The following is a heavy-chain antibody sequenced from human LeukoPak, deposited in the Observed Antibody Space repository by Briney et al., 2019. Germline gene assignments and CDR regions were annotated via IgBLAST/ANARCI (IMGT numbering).Heavy chain of an antibody. V-gene: IGHV3-30-3*01. CDR3: ANQDCSSTSCWYMDV. J-gene: IGHJ6*03. CDR1: GFTFSSYA. Sequence: GGSLRLSCAASGFTFSSYAMHWVRQAPGKGLEWVAVISYDGSNKYYADSVKGRFTISRDNSKNTLYLQMNSLRAEDTAVYYCANQDCSSTSCWYMDVWGKGTTVTVSS. CDR2: ISYDGSNK. D-gene: IGHD2-2*01.